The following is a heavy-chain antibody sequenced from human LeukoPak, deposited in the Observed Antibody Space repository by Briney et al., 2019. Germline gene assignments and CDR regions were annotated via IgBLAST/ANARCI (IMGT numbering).Heavy chain of an antibody. Sequence: PSETLSLTCSVCGGSISSYSWNWIRQTPGKGLQWIGYTHYSGSTNYNPSLKSRVSISVDTSKNQFSLKLSSVTAADTALYYCARGNAYNWRFDFWGQGSLVTVSS. J-gene: IGHJ4*02. CDR3: ARGNAYNWRFDF. V-gene: IGHV4-59*01. D-gene: IGHD1-1*01. CDR1: GGSISSYS. CDR2: THYSGST.